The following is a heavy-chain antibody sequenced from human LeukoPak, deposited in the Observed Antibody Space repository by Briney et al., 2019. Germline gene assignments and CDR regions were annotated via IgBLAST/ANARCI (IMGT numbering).Heavy chain of an antibody. CDR2: IYPGDSDT. CDR3: ARQYDYGDQVTDWFDP. J-gene: IGHJ5*02. CDR1: GYSFTSYW. Sequence: GESLKISCKGSGYSFTSYWIGWVRQMPGKGLEWMGIIYPGDSDTRYSPSFQGQVIISADKSISTAYLQWSSLKASDTAMYYCARQYDYGDQVTDWFDPWGQGTLVTVSS. V-gene: IGHV5-51*01. D-gene: IGHD4-17*01.